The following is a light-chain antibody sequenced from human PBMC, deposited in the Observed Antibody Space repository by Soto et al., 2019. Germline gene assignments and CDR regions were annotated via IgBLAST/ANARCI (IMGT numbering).Light chain of an antibody. Sequence: QSALTQPASVSGSPGQSITISCTGSGSDIGAYNYVSWYQQHPGKAPKLLIHGVTRRPSGVSSRFSASKSAYTASLTISGLRAEDEVNYYCSSFTTSYFFVFGPGTKLTVL. J-gene: IGLJ1*01. V-gene: IGLV2-14*01. CDR3: SSFTTSYFFV. CDR2: GVT. CDR1: GSDIGAYNY.